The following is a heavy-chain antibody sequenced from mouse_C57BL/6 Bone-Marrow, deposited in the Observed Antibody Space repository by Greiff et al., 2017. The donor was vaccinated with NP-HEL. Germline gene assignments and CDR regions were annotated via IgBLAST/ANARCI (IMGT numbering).Heavy chain of an antibody. CDR1: GFTFSSYG. CDR2: ISSGGSYT. J-gene: IGHJ4*01. V-gene: IGHV5-6*02. D-gene: IGHD2-4*01. CDR3: ARHVDYDRGYAMDD. Sequence: EVMLVESGGDLVKPGGSLKLSCAASGFTFSSYGMSWVRQTPDKRLEWVATISSGGSYTYYPASFKGRFTISRDNAKNTLYLQMGSLKSEDTAMDYYARHVDYDRGYAMDDWGQGTSVTVSS.